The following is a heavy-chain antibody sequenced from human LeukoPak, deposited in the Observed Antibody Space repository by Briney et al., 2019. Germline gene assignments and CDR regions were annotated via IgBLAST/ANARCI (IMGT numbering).Heavy chain of an antibody. CDR2: INPNSGGT. V-gene: IGHV1-2*02. CDR1: GYTFTDYY. D-gene: IGHD6-13*01. J-gene: IGHJ4*02. Sequence: ASVKVSCKASGYTFTDYYLHWVRQAPGQGLEWMGWINPNSGGTNYAQKFQGRVTMTRDTSISTAYMELSRLRSDDTAVYYCARWGDAPEQQTDYWGQGTLVTVSS. CDR3: ARWGDAPEQQTDY.